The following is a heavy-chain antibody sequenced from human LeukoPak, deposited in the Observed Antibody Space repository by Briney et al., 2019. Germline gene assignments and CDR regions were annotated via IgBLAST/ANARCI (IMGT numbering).Heavy chain of an antibody. J-gene: IGHJ4*02. CDR3: AREESNYGSPY. Sequence: APGKLSCSPSGGTFSSYAISWVRQPPGPGREWMGGIIPIFGTANYAKTLQGRVTITADESANTAYMDLSSLRSEDTAVYYCAREESNYGSPYWGQGTLVTVSS. D-gene: IGHD3-10*01. CDR2: IIPIFGTA. CDR1: GGTFSSYA. V-gene: IGHV1-69*01.